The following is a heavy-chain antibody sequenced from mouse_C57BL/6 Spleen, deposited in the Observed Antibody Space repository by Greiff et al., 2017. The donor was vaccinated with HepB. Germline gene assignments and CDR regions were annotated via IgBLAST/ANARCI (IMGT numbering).Heavy chain of an antibody. Sequence: DVQLQESGGGLVQPKGSLKLSCAASGFTFNTYAMHWVRQAPGKGLEWVARIRSKSSNYATYYADSVKDRFTISRDDSQSMLYLQMNNLKTEDTAMYYCVRDRDRYDYDGFDYWGQGTTLTVSS. CDR3: VRDRDRYDYDGFDY. CDR2: IRSKSSNYAT. V-gene: IGHV10-3*01. D-gene: IGHD2-4*01. J-gene: IGHJ2*01. CDR1: GFTFNTYA.